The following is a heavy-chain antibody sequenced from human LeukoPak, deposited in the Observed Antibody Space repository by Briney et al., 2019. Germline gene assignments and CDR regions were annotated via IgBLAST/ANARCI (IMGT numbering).Heavy chain of an antibody. CDR2: FDPEDGET. CDR3: ATLGRAAAGLYYYYYYYMDV. Sequence: ASVKVSCKVSGYTLTELSMHWVRQAPGKGLEWMGGFDPEDGETIYAQKFQGRVTMTEDTSTDTAYMELSSLRSEDTAVYYCATLGRAAAGLYYYYYYYMDVWAKGPRSPSP. J-gene: IGHJ6*03. D-gene: IGHD6-13*01. CDR1: GYTLTELS. V-gene: IGHV1-24*01.